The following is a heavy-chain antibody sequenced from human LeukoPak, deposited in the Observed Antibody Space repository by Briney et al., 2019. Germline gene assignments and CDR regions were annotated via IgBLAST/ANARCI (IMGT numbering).Heavy chain of an antibody. Sequence: PGRSLRLSCAASGFTFSSYAMHWVRQAPGKGLEWVAVVWYVGSEKYYADSVKGRFTISRDNSKNTLYLDMNSLRTEDTALYYCAKGGEYSTSWDDTFDIWGQGTMVTVSS. D-gene: IGHD2-2*01. V-gene: IGHV3-30-3*01. J-gene: IGHJ3*02. CDR2: VWYVGSEK. CDR3: AKGGEYSTSWDDTFDI. CDR1: GFTFSSYA.